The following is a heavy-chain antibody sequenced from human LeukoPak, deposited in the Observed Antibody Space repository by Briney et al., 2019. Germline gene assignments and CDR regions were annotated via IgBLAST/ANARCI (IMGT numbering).Heavy chain of an antibody. CDR2: IYYSGST. CDR3: ARGQQLVNGFDY. V-gene: IGHV4-39*01. CDR1: GGSISSSSYC. J-gene: IGHJ4*02. Sequence: SETLSLTCTVSGGSISSSSYCWGWIRQPPGKGLEWIGSIYYSGSTYYNPSLKSRVTISVDTSKNQFSLKLSSVTAADTAVYYCARGQQLVNGFDYWGQGTLVTVSS. D-gene: IGHD6-13*01.